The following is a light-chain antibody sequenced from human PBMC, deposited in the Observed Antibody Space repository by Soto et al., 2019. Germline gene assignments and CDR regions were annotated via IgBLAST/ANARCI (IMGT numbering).Light chain of an antibody. J-gene: IGKJ1*01. CDR1: QSMNNW. CDR3: QQTNSFPRT. CDR2: KTS. V-gene: IGKV1-5*03. Sequence: DIPMTQSPSTLSASLGDRVTITCRASQSMNNWLAWYQQKPGKAPKLLIYKTSDLESGVPSRFSGSGSGTDFTLTISSLQPEDFATYYCQQTNSFPRTFGQGTKVDIK.